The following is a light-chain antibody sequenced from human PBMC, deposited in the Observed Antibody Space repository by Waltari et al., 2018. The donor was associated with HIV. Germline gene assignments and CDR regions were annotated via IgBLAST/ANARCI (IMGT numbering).Light chain of an antibody. CDR2: GSS. CDR3: QQYYTYPLT. CDR1: QGISNY. V-gene: IGKV1-8*01. J-gene: IGKJ4*01. Sequence: AIRMTQSPSSFSASTGDSVNITCRASQGISNYLAWYQQKPGKAPNLLIYGSSTLQSAVPSRFSGSGSGTDFTLTISCLQSEDFATYYCQQYYTYPLTFGGGTRVDIK.